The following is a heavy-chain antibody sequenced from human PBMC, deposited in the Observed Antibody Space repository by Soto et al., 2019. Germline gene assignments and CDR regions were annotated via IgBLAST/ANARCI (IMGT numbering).Heavy chain of an antibody. CDR3: AKDIGPHYYDSSGSH. Sequence: QVQLVESGGGLVKPGGSLRLSCAASGFTFSDYYVTWIRQAPGKGLEWVSYISSSGSTIYYADSVKGRFTISRDNAKNSLYLQMNSLRAEDTAVYYCAKDIGPHYYDSSGSHWGQGTLVTVSS. V-gene: IGHV3-11*01. D-gene: IGHD3-22*01. J-gene: IGHJ4*02. CDR1: GFTFSDYY. CDR2: ISSSGSTI.